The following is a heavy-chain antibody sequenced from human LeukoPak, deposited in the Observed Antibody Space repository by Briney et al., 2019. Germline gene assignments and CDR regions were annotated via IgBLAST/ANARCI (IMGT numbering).Heavy chain of an antibody. CDR3: AREGTVTLDY. V-gene: IGHV3-48*04. CDR1: GFTFSSYT. Sequence: GGSLRLSCAASGFTFSSYTMNWVRQAPGKGLEWLSYISSSGSTIYYADSVEGRFTISRDNAKNSLYLQMNSLRAEDTAVYYCAREGTVTLDYWGQGTLVTVSS. J-gene: IGHJ4*02. CDR2: ISSSGSTI. D-gene: IGHD4-17*01.